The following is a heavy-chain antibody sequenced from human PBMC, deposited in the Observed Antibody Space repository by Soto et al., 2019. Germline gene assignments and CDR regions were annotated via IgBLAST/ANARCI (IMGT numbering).Heavy chain of an antibody. J-gene: IGHJ4*02. D-gene: IGHD3-10*02. CDR3: VREDGLLSFDS. V-gene: IGHV3-33*01. Sequence: QVQLVESGGGVVQPGRSLRLSCAASGFTYSAYGMHWVRQPPGKGLEWVAVVWFDGSHQYYGDSVKGRFTISRDNSRDTVHLQMNRLRVDDTALYYCVREDGLLSFDSWGQGTLVTVSP. CDR2: VWFDGSHQ. CDR1: GFTYSAYG.